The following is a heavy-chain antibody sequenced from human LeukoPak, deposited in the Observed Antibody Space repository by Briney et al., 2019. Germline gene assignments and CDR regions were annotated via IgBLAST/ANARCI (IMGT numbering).Heavy chain of an antibody. V-gene: IGHV1-69*01. J-gene: IGHJ6*02. CDR2: IIPIFGTA. CDR3: ARTRTEYCSSTSCYRHYYYGMDS. CDR1: GGTFSSYA. Sequence: SVKVFCKASGGTFSSYAISWVRQAPGQGLEWMGGIIPIFGTADYAQKFQGRVTITADESTSTAYMELSSLRSEDTAVYYCARTRTEYCSSTSCYRHYYYGMDSWGQGTLVTVSS. D-gene: IGHD2-2*01.